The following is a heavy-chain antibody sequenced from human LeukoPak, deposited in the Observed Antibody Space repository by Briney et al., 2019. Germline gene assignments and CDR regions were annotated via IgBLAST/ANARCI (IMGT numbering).Heavy chain of an antibody. CDR2: ISWNSGSI. D-gene: IGHD6-13*01. CDR1: GFTFDDYA. V-gene: IGHV3-9*01. CDR3: VREYSGWLAAAGA. J-gene: IGHJ4*02. Sequence: GGSLRLSCAASGFTFDDYAMHWVRQAPGKGLEWVSGISWNSGSIGYADSVKGRFTISRDNAKKFLYLQMNSLRAEDTAVYYCVREYSGWLAAAGAWGQGVLVTVSS.